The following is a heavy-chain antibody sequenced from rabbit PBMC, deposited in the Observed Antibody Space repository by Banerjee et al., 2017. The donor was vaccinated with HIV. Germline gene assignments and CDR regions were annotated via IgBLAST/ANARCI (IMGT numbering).Heavy chain of an antibody. D-gene: IGHD1-1*01. CDR2: IDPIFGST. V-gene: IGHV1S7*01. Sequence: QLKESGGGLVQPGGSLKLSCKASGIDFSLYYMSWVRQAPGKGLEWIGYIDPIFGSTYYASWVNGRFTISSHNAQNTLYLQLNSLTAADTATYFCARDWTGGYTPYGIEFSLWGPGTLVTVS. J-gene: IGHJ4*01. CDR1: GIDFSLYY. CDR3: ARDWTGGYTPYGIEFSL.